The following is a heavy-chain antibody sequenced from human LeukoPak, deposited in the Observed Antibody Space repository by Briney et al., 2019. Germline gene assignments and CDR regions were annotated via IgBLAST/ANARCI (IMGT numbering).Heavy chain of an antibody. D-gene: IGHD3-16*01. CDR1: GYTFTGYY. V-gene: IGHV1-2*02. Sequence: ASVKVSCKASGYTFTGYYMHWVRQAPGQGLEWMGCISPNSCGTNYAQKFQGRVTMTRETSISTTYMDLTRLGCDDTAVYYCAREGQGYVYWGPGTLVTVSS. CDR2: ISPNSCGT. J-gene: IGHJ4*02. CDR3: AREGQGYVY.